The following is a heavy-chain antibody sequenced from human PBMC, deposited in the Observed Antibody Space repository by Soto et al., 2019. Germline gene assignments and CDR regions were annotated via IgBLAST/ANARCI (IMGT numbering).Heavy chain of an antibody. Sequence: AASVKVSCKASGYTFTSYGISWVRQAPGQGLEWMGWISAYNGNTNYAQKLQGRVTMTADTSTSTAYMELRSLRSDDTAVYYCASWRDWLFPDAFDIWGQGTMVTVSS. V-gene: IGHV1-18*01. CDR1: GYTFTSYG. J-gene: IGHJ3*02. D-gene: IGHD3-9*01. CDR3: ASWRDWLFPDAFDI. CDR2: ISAYNGNT.